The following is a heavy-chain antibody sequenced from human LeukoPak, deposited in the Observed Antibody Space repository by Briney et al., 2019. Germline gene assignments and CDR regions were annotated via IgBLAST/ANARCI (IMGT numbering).Heavy chain of an antibody. J-gene: IGHJ5*02. CDR2: IYPGDSDT. D-gene: IGHD2-2*01. CDR1: GYSFTSYW. CDR3: ARGVVPAAKVGRTLGWFDP. Sequence: GESLKISCKGSGYSFTSYWIGWVRQMPGKGLEWMGIIYPGDSDTRYSPSFQGQVTISADKSISTAYLQWSSLKASDTAMYYCARGVVPAAKVGRTLGWFDPWGQGTLVTVSS. V-gene: IGHV5-51*01.